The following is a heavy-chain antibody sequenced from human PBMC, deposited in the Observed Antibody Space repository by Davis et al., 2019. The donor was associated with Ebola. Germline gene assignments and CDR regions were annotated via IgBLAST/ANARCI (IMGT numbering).Heavy chain of an antibody. D-gene: IGHD4-11*01. Sequence: GGSLRLSCAASGFTVSSNYMSWVRQAPGKGLEWVSVIYSGGSTYYADSVKGRFTISRDNAKDTLYLQMNSLRAEDTAVYYCARGGRTTVTTGYYGMDVWGQGTTVTVSS. CDR1: GFTVSSNY. J-gene: IGHJ6*02. CDR2: IYSGGST. CDR3: ARGGRTTVTTGYYGMDV. V-gene: IGHV3-66*01.